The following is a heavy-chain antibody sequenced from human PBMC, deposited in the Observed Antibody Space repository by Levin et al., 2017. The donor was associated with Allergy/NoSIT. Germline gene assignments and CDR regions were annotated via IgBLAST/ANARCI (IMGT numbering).Heavy chain of an antibody. J-gene: IGHJ4*02. CDR1: GFTFSSYG. D-gene: IGHD5-18*01. CDR3: ARDGGNTAMVPDY. V-gene: IGHV3-33*01. Sequence: GESLKISCAASGFTFSSYGMHWVRQAPGKGLEWVAVIWYDGSNKYYADSVKGRFTISRDNSKNTLYLQMNSLRAEDTAVYYCARDGGNTAMVPDYWGQGTLVTVSS. CDR2: IWYDGSNK.